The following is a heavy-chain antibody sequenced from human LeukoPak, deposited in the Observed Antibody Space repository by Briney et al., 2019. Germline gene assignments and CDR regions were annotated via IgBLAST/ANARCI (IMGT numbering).Heavy chain of an antibody. D-gene: IGHD5-18*01. V-gene: IGHV3-7*01. J-gene: IGHJ4*02. CDR2: IKQDGSEK. CDR3: ARDGDGYYY. CDR1: GFSFSSNW. Sequence: PGGSLRLSCAASGFSFSSNWMSWVRQTPGKGLEWVANIKQDGSEKYYVDSVKGRFTISRDNAKNSLYLQMNSLRAEDTAMYYCARDGDGYYYWGQGTLVTVSS.